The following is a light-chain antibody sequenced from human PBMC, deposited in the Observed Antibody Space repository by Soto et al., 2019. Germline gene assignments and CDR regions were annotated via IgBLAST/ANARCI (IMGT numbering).Light chain of an antibody. Sequence: LTHPRSVRGSPGQSVAISCPGTSSDVGGYNYVSWYQQHPGKAPKLMIYDVSKRPSGVPDRFSGSKSGNTASLTIAGLQAEDQADYYCFSYARSDNYVFGTGTKGTAL. CDR2: DVS. CDR3: FSYARSDNYV. J-gene: IGLJ1*01. V-gene: IGLV2-11*01. CDR1: SSDVGGYNY.